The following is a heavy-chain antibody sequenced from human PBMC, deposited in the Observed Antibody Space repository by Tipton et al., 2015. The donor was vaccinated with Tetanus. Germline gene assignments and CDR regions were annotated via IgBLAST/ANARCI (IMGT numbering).Heavy chain of an antibody. CDR3: ARAPPFGGSYWYFDL. CDR1: GGSISNDNYY. D-gene: IGHD3-10*01. J-gene: IGHJ2*01. V-gene: IGHV4-31*03. Sequence: LRLSCTVSGGSISNDNYYWSWVRQLPGKGLEWIGYICFSGSAYYHPSLESRVSISQYTSENQFSLKLSSLTAADTAVYYCARAPPFGGSYWYFDLWGRGPLVTVSS. CDR2: ICFSGSA.